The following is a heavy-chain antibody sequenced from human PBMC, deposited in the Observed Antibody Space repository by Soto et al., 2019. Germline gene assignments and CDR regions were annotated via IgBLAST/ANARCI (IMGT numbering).Heavy chain of an antibody. Sequence: HGQSLKISCKGSGYSFTSYWSGWVRQISGNGLEWMGIIYPGEYDIRYSPSFQGQVTISADKSISTAYLQWSSLKASDTAMYYCARLLFPLYCSGGSCNSGWFDPWGQGTLVSVSS. J-gene: IGHJ5*02. CDR3: ARLLFPLYCSGGSCNSGWFDP. D-gene: IGHD2-15*01. CDR1: GYSFTSYW. V-gene: IGHV5-51*01. CDR2: IYPGEYDI.